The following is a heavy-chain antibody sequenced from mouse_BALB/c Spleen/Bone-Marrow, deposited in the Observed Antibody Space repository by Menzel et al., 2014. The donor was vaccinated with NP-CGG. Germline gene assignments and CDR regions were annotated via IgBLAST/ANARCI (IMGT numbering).Heavy chain of an antibody. V-gene: IGHV5-6-5*01. Sequence: EVQVVESGGGLVKPGGSLKLSCAASGITFSNFAMSWVRQTPDKRLEWVASISSGGSAYYPDSVKGRLSISRDNARDILFLQMSSLRSEDTAMYYCARGYDYDFDYWGQGTTLTVSS. D-gene: IGHD2-4*01. CDR1: GITFSNFA. J-gene: IGHJ2*01. CDR3: ARGYDYDFDY. CDR2: ISSGGSA.